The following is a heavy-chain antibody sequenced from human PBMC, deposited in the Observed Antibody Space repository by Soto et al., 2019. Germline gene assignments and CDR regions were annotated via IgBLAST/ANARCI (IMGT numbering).Heavy chain of an antibody. V-gene: IGHV3-23*01. Sequence: GGSLRLSCAASGFTFSSYAMSWVRQAPGKGLEWVSAISGSGGSTYYADSVKGRFTISRDNSKNTLYLQMNSLRAEDTAVYYCAKDMIVVVITTGNFDYWGQGTLVTVSS. CDR2: ISGSGGST. CDR1: GFTFSSYA. CDR3: AKDMIVVVITTGNFDY. J-gene: IGHJ4*02. D-gene: IGHD3-22*01.